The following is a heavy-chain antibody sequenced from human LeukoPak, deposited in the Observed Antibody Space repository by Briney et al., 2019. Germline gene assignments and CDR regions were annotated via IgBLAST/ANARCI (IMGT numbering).Heavy chain of an antibody. Sequence: GGSLRLSCAASGFTFSSYAMSWVRQAPGKGLEWISDISGGGATTFYADSVKGRFTISRDNSKNTLYLQMNSLRAEDTAVYYCAKDRISEETYNWFDPWGQGTLVTVSS. D-gene: IGHD2-15*01. CDR2: ISGGGATT. CDR1: GFTFSSYA. CDR3: AKDRISEETYNWFDP. V-gene: IGHV3-23*01. J-gene: IGHJ5*02.